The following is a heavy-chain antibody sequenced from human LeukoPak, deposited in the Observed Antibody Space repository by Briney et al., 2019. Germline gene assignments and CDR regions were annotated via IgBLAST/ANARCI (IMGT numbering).Heavy chain of an antibody. V-gene: IGHV3-30*18. CDR3: AKFNGILTGSFYYGMDV. CDR1: GFTFSSYG. J-gene: IGHJ6*02. D-gene: IGHD3-9*01. Sequence: GGSLRLSCAASGFTFSSYGMHWVRQAPGKGLEWVAVISYDGSNKYYADSVKGRFTISRDNSKNTLYLQMNSLRAEDTAVYYCAKFNGILTGSFYYGMDVWGQGTTVTVSS. CDR2: ISYDGSNK.